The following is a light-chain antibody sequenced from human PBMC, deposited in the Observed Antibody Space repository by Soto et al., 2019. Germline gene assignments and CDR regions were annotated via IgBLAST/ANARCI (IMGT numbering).Light chain of an antibody. CDR1: SSDVGGSNS. V-gene: IGLV2-14*01. CDR3: SSYTINGAPVV. CDR2: DVS. Sequence: QSVLTQPASVSGSPGQSITISCTGTSSDVGGSNSLSWYQQNPGKVPKLIIYDVSRRPSGISIRFSGSKSGNTASLTISGLQAEDEADYYCSSYTINGAPVVFGTGTKLTVL. J-gene: IGLJ1*01.